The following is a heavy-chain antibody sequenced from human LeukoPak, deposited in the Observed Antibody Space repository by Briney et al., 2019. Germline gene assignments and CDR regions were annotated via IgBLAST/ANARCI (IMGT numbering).Heavy chain of an antibody. Sequence: GGSLRLSCAASGFTSSSYAMSWGRQAPGEGLEWVSAISGSGGSTYYAASVKGRFTISRDNSKNTLYLQMNSLRAEDTAVYYCAKYDPPDSSSYDYWGQGTLVTVSS. CDR1: GFTSSSYA. J-gene: IGHJ4*02. CDR3: AKYDPPDSSSYDY. V-gene: IGHV3-23*01. CDR2: ISGSGGST. D-gene: IGHD6-13*01.